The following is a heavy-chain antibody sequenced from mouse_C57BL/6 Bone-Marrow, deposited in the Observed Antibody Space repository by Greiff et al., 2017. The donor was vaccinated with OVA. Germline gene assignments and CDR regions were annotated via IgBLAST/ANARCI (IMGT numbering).Heavy chain of an antibody. CDR2: IHPNSGST. V-gene: IGHV1-64*01. CDR1: GYTFTSYW. J-gene: IGHJ4*01. CDR3: TRGSSGQGDY. D-gene: IGHD3-2*02. Sequence: VQLQQPGAELVKPGASVKLSCKASGYTFTSYWMHWVKQRPGQGLEWIGMIHPNSGSTNYNEKFKSKATLTVDKSSSTAYMQLSSLTSEDAAVYYCTRGSSGQGDYWGQGTSVTVSS.